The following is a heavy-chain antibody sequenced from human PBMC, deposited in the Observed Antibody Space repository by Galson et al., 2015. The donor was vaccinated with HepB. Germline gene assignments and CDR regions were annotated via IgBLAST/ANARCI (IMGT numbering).Heavy chain of an antibody. CDR1: GFTFSDHY. Sequence: SLRLSCAASGFTFSDHYMTWIRQAPGKGLEWVSYISTFSSYTNYSDSVKGRFTISRDNAKNSLYLQMNSLRVDDTAVYYCARDTAPYSSSRDLDYWGQGTLVTVSS. CDR2: ISTFSSYT. J-gene: IGHJ4*02. V-gene: IGHV3-11*06. D-gene: IGHD3-22*01. CDR3: ARDTAPYSSSRDLDY.